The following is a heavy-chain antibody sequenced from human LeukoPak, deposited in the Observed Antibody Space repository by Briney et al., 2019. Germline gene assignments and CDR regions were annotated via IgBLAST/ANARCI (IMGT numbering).Heavy chain of an antibody. V-gene: IGHV3-23*01. CDR1: GFTFSTYG. Sequence: GGSLRLSCVASGFTFSTYGMAWARQPPGRGLEWVSAISGNTGGIYYSDSVRGRFTISGDDSKNTLYLQMSSLRVEDTAIYYCANLPIVGAADYWGQGTLVTVSS. D-gene: IGHD1-26*01. CDR2: ISGNTGGI. J-gene: IGHJ4*02. CDR3: ANLPIVGAADY.